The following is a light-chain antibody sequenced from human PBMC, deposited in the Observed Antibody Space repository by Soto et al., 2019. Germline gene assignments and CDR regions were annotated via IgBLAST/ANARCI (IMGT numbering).Light chain of an antibody. CDR2: DVT. J-gene: IGLJ2*01. CDR1: SNDVGLYNY. Sequence: QSVLTQPASVSGSPGQSITISCTGSSNDVGLYNYVSWYQQHPGKAPKLVISDVTNRPSGVSDRFSGCKSGNTAFLTISGLQAEDEADYYCSSYPFTATLFGRGTKLTVL. V-gene: IGLV2-14*03. CDR3: SSYPFTATL.